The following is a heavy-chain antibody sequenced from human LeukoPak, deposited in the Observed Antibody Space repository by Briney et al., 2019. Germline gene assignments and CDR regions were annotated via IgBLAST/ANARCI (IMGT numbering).Heavy chain of an antibody. D-gene: IGHD1-26*01. Sequence: PSETLSLTCTVSGGSISSYYWNWIRQPAGKGLEYIGRTYTGGSTNYNPSLKSRVTMSVGTSKNQFSLKLSSVTAADTAVYYCVGGTYYGGDSWGQGTLVTVSS. CDR3: VGGTYYGGDS. J-gene: IGHJ4*02. CDR2: TYTGGST. V-gene: IGHV4-4*07. CDR1: GGSISSYY.